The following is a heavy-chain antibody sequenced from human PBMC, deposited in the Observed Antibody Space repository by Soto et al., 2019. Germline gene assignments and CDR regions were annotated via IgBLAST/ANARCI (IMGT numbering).Heavy chain of an antibody. CDR2: ISAYNGNT. V-gene: IGHV1-18*01. CDR3: ARMIGYCTNGIRYTPAY. J-gene: IGHJ4*02. Sequence: ASVKVSCKASGYTFTNYGISWVRQAPGQGLEWMGWISAYNGNTKYVQKFQGRVTVSTDTSTSTAYMELRSLRSDDTVVYYCARMIGYCTNGIRYTPAYWGQGTLVTVSS. CDR1: GYTFTNYG. D-gene: IGHD2-8*01.